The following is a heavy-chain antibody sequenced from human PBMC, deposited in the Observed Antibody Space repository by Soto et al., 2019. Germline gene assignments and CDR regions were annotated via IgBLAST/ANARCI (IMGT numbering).Heavy chain of an antibody. J-gene: IGHJ4*02. CDR3: GREYFDSRGTPPGD. V-gene: IGHV1-46*01. Sequence: GASVTVSCKTSGYTFTHYYMHWVRLAPGQGLEWMGVINPGGGYTTYAQKFQGRVTMTRDTSTSTVYMELSSLKSEDTAVYYCGREYFDSRGTPPGDWGQGTLVTVSS. CDR2: INPGGGYT. CDR1: GYTFTHYY. D-gene: IGHD3-22*01.